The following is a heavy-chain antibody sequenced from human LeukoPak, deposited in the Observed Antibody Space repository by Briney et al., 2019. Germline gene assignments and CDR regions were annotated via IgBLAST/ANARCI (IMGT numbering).Heavy chain of an antibody. CDR1: GYTLTELS. J-gene: IGHJ4*02. V-gene: IGHV1-24*01. D-gene: IGHD3-22*01. CDR2: FDPEDGET. Sequence: ASVKVSCKVSGYTLTELSMHWVRQAPGKGLEWMGGFDPEDGETIYAQKFQGRVTMTRDTSTSTVYMELSSLRSEDTAVYYCARDLTAGDYYDSSGYSYYFDYWGQGTLVTVSS. CDR3: ARDLTAGDYYDSSGYSYYFDY.